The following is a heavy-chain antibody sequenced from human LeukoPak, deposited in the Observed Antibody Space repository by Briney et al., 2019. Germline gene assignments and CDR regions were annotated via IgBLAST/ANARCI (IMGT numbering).Heavy chain of an antibody. V-gene: IGHV3-23*01. CDR2: ISGSGGST. CDR1: GFTFSSYA. J-gene: IGHJ4*02. D-gene: IGHD2/OR15-2a*01. Sequence: GGSLRLSCAASGFTFSSYAMSWVRQAPGKGLEWVSAISGSGGSTYYADSVKGRFTISRANYQNTLYLQMNSLTARGAAAYYCAKAYYPDKPYRHLDYWGEGSLVTVPS. CDR3: AKAYYPDKPYRHLDY.